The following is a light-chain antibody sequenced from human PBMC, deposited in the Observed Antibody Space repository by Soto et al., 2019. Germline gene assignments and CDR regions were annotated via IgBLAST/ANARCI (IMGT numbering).Light chain of an antibody. CDR3: QQLNTYPIT. V-gene: IGKV1-9*01. Sequence: IQLTQSPSSLSASVGDRVTITCRASQGISSYLAWYQQKPGKAPKLLIYGASTLEGGVPFRFSGSGSGTDFTLTISSLQPEEFATYYCQQLNTYPITFGQGTLLEIK. CDR1: QGISSY. CDR2: GAS. J-gene: IGKJ5*01.